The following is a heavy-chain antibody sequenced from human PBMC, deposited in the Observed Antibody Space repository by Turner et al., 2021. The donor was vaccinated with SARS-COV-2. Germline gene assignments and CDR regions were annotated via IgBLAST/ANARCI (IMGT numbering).Heavy chain of an antibody. Sequence: QVQLKASGPGLVKPSETLSLTITVSGGSISSYYWSWIRQHPGKGLEWIGYIYYSGSTNYNPSLKSRVTISVDTSKNQCSLKLSSVTAADTAVYYCARDPGEGSFDYWGQGTLVTVSS. CDR3: ARDPGEGSFDY. D-gene: IGHD3-16*01. CDR1: GGSISSYY. CDR2: IYYSGST. J-gene: IGHJ4*02. V-gene: IGHV4-59*01.